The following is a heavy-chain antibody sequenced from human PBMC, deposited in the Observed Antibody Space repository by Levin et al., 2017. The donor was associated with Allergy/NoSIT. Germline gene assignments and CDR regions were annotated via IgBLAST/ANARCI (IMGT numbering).Heavy chain of an antibody. J-gene: IGHJ4*02. CDR1: GYTLTELS. CDR3: ATSRLGGTTDSYFDY. Sequence: ASVKVSCKVSGYTLTELSMHWVRQAPGKGLEWMGGFDPEDGETIYAQKFQGRVTMTEDTSTDTAYMELSSLRSEDTAVYYCATSRLGGTTDSYFDYWGQGTLVTVSS. CDR2: FDPEDGET. V-gene: IGHV1-24*01. D-gene: IGHD1-1*01.